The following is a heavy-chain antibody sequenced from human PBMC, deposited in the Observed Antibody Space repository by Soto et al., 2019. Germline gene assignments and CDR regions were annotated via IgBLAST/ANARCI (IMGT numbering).Heavy chain of an antibody. J-gene: IGHJ6*02. D-gene: IGHD2-15*01. CDR1: GYSVSSSDYY. CDR2: MLYSGLT. V-gene: IGHV4-39*01. CDR3: APLSVSLSGPYGIHV. Sequence: SETLSLTCSVSGYSVSSSDYYWAWIRQPPGKGLEWIGSMLYSGLTYYNPSLKSRVTLSVDTSKSQFSVRLNSVTASDTAVYYCAPLSVSLSGPYGIHVWGQGTTVTVSS.